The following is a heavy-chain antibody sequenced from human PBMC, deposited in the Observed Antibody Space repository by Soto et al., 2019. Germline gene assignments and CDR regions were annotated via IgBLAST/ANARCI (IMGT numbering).Heavy chain of an antibody. V-gene: IGHV4-31*02. Sequence: WTWIRQHPGTGLEWIGYIYSSGSTYYNPSLKSRVTMSLDTSKNQFSLKLRSVTAADTAVYYCARELSTRWYTDYWGQGTLVTVSS. CDR2: IYSSGST. D-gene: IGHD2-2*02. J-gene: IGHJ4*02. CDR3: ARELSTRWYTDY.